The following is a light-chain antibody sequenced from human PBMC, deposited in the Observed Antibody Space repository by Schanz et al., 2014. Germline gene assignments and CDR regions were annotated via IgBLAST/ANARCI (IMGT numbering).Light chain of an antibody. CDR2: DVG. CDR1: SSDVGGYNY. J-gene: IGLJ3*02. V-gene: IGLV2-14*01. Sequence: QSALTQPASVSGSPGQSITISCTGSSSDVGGYNYVSWYQQHPGTAPKLMIYDVGNRPSGVSNRFSGSKSGNTASLTISGLQAEDEADYYCLSYDTSRHWVFGGGTKLTVL. CDR3: LSYDTSRHWV.